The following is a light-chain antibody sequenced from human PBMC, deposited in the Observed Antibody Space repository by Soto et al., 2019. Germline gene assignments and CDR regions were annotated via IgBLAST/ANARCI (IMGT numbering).Light chain of an antibody. CDR1: SSDVGGYNF. CDR3: CSYAGSYTHF. CDR2: DVT. J-gene: IGLJ1*01. V-gene: IGLV2-11*01. Sequence: QSALTQPRSVSGSPGQSVTISCTGTSSDVGGYNFVSWYQQYPGKAPKLIIYDVTKGPSGVPDRFSGSKSGNTASLTISGLQTDDEADYYCCSYAGSYTHFFGTGTKLTVL.